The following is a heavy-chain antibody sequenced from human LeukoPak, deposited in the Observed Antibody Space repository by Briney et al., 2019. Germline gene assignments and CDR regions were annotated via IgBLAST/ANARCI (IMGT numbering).Heavy chain of an antibody. CDR2: IYYSGST. J-gene: IGHJ4*02. V-gene: IGHV4-31*03. CDR3: ARDRREWTYYFDY. Sequence: SETLSLTCTVSGGSNSSGGYYWSWIRQHPGKGLEWIGYIYYSGSTYYNPSLKSRVTMSVDTSKNQFSLKLSSVTAADTAVYYCARDRREWTYYFDYWGQGTLVTVSS. CDR1: GGSNSSGGYY. D-gene: IGHD3-3*01.